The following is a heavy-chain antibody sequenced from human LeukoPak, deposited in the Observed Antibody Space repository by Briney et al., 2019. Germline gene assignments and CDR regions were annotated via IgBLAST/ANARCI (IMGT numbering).Heavy chain of an antibody. V-gene: IGHV4-39*01. CDR3: ARSRRSTSFPSLWFDP. D-gene: IGHD2-2*01. CDR1: GGSISSSSYY. J-gene: IGHJ5*02. Sequence: PSETLSLTCTVSGGSISSSSYYWGWIRQPPGKGLEWIGSIYYSGSTYYNPSLKSRVTIYVDTSKNQFSLKLSSVTAADTAVYYCARSRRSTSFPSLWFDPWGQGTLVTVSS. CDR2: IYYSGST.